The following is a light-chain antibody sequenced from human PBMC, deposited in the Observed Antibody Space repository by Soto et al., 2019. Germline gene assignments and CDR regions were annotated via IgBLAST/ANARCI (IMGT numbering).Light chain of an antibody. CDR3: QQYNHYSGLT. J-gene: IGKJ4*01. CDR2: DAS. CDR1: QSISSW. Sequence: DIQMTQSPSTLSASVGDRVTITCRASQSISSWLAWYQQKPGKAPKLLIYDASSLESGVPSRFSGSGSGTEFTLTISRLQPDDFANYYCQQYNHYSGLTFGGGTKVDIK. V-gene: IGKV1-5*01.